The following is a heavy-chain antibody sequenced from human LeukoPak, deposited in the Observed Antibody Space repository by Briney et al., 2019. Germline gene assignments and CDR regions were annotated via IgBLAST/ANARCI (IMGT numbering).Heavy chain of an antibody. J-gene: IGHJ6*02. V-gene: IGHV7-4-1*02. CDR1: GYTFTSYA. CDR3: ARDLGEYSSGWYLNYYYYGMDV. D-gene: IGHD6-19*01. CDR2: INTNTGNP. Sequence: GASVKVSCKASGYTFTSYAMNWVRQAPGQGLEWMGWINTNTGNPTYAQGFTGRFVFSLDTSVSTAYLQISSLKAEDTAVYYCARDLGEYSSGWYLNYYYYGMDVWGQGTTVTVSS.